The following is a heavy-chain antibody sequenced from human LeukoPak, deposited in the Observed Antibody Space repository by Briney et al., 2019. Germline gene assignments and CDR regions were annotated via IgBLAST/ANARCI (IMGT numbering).Heavy chain of an antibody. J-gene: IGHJ4*02. CDR1: GFTVSSNY. V-gene: IGHV3-53*04. CDR2: IYSGGST. D-gene: IGHD3-22*01. CDR3: ASHYDSSGYCYPTHRYYFDY. Sequence: PGGSLRLSCAASGFTVSSNYMSWVRQAPGKGLEWVSVIYSGGSTYYADSVKGRFTISRHNSKNTLYLQMNSLRAEDTAVYYCASHYDSSGYCYPTHRYYFDYWGQGTLVTVSS.